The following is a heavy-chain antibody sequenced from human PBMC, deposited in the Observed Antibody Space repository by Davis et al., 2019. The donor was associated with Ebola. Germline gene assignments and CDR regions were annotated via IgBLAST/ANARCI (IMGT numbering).Heavy chain of an antibody. CDR3: ARDASRAVAGTIDY. D-gene: IGHD6-19*01. V-gene: IGHV7-4-1*02. CDR1: GYTFTNYG. J-gene: IGHJ4*02. Sequence: AASVKVSCKASGYTFTNYGISWVRQAPGQGLEWMGWINTNTGNPTYAQGFTGRFVFSLDTSVSTAYLQISSLKAEDTAVYYCARDASRAVAGTIDYWGQGTLVTVSS. CDR2: INTNTGNP.